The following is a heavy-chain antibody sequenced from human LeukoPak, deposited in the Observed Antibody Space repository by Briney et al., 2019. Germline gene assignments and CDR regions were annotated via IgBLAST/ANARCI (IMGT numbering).Heavy chain of an antibody. CDR3: ARSRTFQDWLYYYYYMDV. Sequence: PSETLSLTCTVSGGSISSYYWSWIRQPPGKGLEWIGEINHSGSTNYNPSLKSRVTISVDTSKNQFSLKLSSVTAADTAVYYCARSRTFQDWLYYYYYMDVWGKGTTVTVSS. CDR1: GGSISSYY. CDR2: INHSGST. J-gene: IGHJ6*03. V-gene: IGHV4-34*01. D-gene: IGHD3-9*01.